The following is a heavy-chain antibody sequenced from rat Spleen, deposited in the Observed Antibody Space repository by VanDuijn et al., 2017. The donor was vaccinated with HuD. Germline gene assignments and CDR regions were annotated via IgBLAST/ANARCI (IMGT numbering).Heavy chain of an antibody. V-gene: IGHV2-43*01. D-gene: IGHD1-9*01. CDR3: TREGMGITPLYFDY. CDR2: IWTGGST. Sequence: QVQLKESGPGLVQPSQTLSLTCTVSGFSLTSYHVSWVRQPPGKGLEWMGVIWTGGSTAYNSALKSRLSISRDTSKSQVFLKLNILQTEDTAIYYCTREGMGITPLYFDYWGQGVMVTVSS. J-gene: IGHJ2*01. CDR1: GFSLTSYH.